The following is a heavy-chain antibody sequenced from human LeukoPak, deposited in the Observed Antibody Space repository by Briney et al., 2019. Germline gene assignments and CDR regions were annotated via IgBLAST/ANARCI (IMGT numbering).Heavy chain of an antibody. J-gene: IGHJ4*02. CDR3: ARDRKLVPNDY. D-gene: IGHD6-13*01. CDR1: EFTFSSYS. CDR2: ISNGSSTI. Sequence: PGGSLRLSCAASEFTFSSYSMNWVRQAPGEGLEWVSYISNGSSTIYYAGSVKGRFTISRDNIKNSLYLQMNSLRAEDTAVYYCARDRKLVPNDYWGQGTLVTVSS. V-gene: IGHV3-48*04.